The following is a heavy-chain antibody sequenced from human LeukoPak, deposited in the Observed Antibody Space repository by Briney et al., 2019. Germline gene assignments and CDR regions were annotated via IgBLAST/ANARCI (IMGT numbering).Heavy chain of an antibody. CDR3: ARDFYTGHY. CDR2: INRDGSTP. Sequence: GGSLRLSCAASGFTFTTYWMHWVRQAPGKGLVWVSGINRDGSTPIYADSVKGRFTISRDNANNTLYPQMNSLRAEDTAVYYCARDFYTGHYWGQGTLVTVSS. D-gene: IGHD3-16*01. V-gene: IGHV3-74*01. J-gene: IGHJ4*02. CDR1: GFTFTTYW.